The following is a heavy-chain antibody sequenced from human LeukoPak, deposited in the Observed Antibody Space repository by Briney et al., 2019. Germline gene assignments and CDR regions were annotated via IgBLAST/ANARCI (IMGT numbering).Heavy chain of an antibody. CDR2: IYTSGST. Sequence: SETLSLTCTVSGGSISSYYWSWIRQPARKGLEWIGRIYTSGSTNYNPSLKSRVTMSVDTSKNQFSLKLSSVTAADTAVYYCARDRGMWVTGTTNWFDPWGQGTLVTVSS. CDR3: ARDRGMWVTGTTNWFDP. J-gene: IGHJ5*02. CDR1: GGSISSYY. V-gene: IGHV4-4*07. D-gene: IGHD1-7*01.